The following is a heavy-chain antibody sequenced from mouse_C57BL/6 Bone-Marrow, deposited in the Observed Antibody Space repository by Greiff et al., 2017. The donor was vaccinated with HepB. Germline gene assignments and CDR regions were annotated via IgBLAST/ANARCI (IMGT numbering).Heavy chain of an antibody. D-gene: IGHD3-3*01. J-gene: IGHJ3*01. CDR3: TTRDRGFAY. CDR2: IDPENGDT. V-gene: IGHV14-4*01. CDR1: GFNIKDDY. Sequence: EVKLMESGAELVRPGASVKLSCTASGFNIKDDYMHWVKQRPEQGLEWIGWIDPENGDTEYASKFQGKATITADTSSNTAYLQLSSLTSEDTAVYYCTTRDRGFAYWGQGTLVTVSA.